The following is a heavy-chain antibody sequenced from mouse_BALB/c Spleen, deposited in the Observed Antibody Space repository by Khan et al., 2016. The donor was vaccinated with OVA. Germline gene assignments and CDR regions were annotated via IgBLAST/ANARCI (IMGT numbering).Heavy chain of an antibody. V-gene: IGHV1-80*01. CDR2: IYPGDGDT. CDR1: GYAFSGYW. CDR3: GRGELGFAY. Sequence: VQLQQSGAELVRPGSSVKISCKASGYAFSGYWMNWVKQGPGQALEWIGQIYPGDGDTKYNGKFKGKATLTADKSSSTAYMQLSSLTSEDSAVLCCGRGELGFAYWGQGTLVTVSA. J-gene: IGHJ3*01. D-gene: IGHD4-1*01.